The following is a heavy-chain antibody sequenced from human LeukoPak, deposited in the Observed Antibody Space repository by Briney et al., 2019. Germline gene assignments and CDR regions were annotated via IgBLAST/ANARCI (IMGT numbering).Heavy chain of an antibody. V-gene: IGHV1-69*04. CDR1: GGTFSSYA. J-gene: IGHJ4*02. CDR3: ASITTYPDGPY. D-gene: IGHD3-3*01. CDR2: IIPILGIA. Sequence: SVKVSCKASGGTFSSYAISWVRRAPGQGLEWMGRIIPILGIANYAQKFEGRVTITADKSTSTAYMELSSLRSEDTAVYYCASITTYPDGPYWGQGTLVTVST.